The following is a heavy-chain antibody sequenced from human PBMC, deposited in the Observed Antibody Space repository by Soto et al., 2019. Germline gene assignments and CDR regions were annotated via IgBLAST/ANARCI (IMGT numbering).Heavy chain of an antibody. Sequence: PGGSLNISCTASGFGFTTFGINWVRQAPGKGLEWVSRIDDDGSSTRYADSVKGRFTISRDNAKNMVYLEMNSLTTEDTAVYYCARRLELPLGASHYYYGMDVWGQGTTVTVSS. CDR3: ARRLELPLGASHYYYGMDV. CDR1: GFGFTTFG. CDR2: IDDDGSST. J-gene: IGHJ6*02. V-gene: IGHV3-74*01. D-gene: IGHD1-7*01.